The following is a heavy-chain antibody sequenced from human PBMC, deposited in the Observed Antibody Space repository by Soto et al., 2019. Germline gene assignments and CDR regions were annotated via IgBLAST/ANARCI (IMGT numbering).Heavy chain of an antibody. CDR2: VSFEGSNR. V-gene: IGHV3-30*18. CDR1: GFTFSGYG. CDR3: AKGGSSSARYFDT. J-gene: IGHJ5*02. Sequence: GGSLRLSCVASGFTFSGYGTHWVRQAPGKGLEWVAIVSFEGSNRYYADSVKGRFTVSRDNSRNTLSLQMNSLTPDDTAVYYCAKGGSSSARYFDTWGQGTLVTVSS. D-gene: IGHD6-6*01.